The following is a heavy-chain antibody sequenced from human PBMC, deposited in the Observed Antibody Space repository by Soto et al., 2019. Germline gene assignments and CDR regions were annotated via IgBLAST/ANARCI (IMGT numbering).Heavy chain of an antibody. CDR2: IYYSGTS. Sequence: PSETLSLTCTVSGGSISNRDYHWGWIRQTPGKGLEWIGTIYYSGTSFYDPSLKSRLTMSVDTSKNQFSLRLSSVTAADTAVYYCERQAPGTTWSDFDLWGQGILVTVS. V-gene: IGHV4-39*01. CDR1: GGSISNRDYH. J-gene: IGHJ4*02. D-gene: IGHD1-7*01. CDR3: ERQAPGTTWSDFDL.